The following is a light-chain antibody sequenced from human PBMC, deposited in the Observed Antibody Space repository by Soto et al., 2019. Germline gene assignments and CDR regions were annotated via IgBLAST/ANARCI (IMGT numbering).Light chain of an antibody. J-gene: IGLJ1*01. CDR1: RSDVGSYNL. Sequence: QSALTQPASVSGSPGQSITISCTGTRSDVGSYNLVSWYQQHPGKAPKLMIYEVTKRPSGVSNRFSGSKSGNTASLTISGLQAEDEADHYCCSYAGSSTEVFGTGTKVTVL. CDR3: CSYAGSSTEV. V-gene: IGLV2-23*02. CDR2: EVT.